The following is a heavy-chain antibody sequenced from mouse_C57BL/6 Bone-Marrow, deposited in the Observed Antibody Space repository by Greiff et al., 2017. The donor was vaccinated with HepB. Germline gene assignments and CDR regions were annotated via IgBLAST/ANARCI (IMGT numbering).Heavy chain of an antibody. CDR1: GYTFTDYY. CDR2: INPNNGGT. J-gene: IGHJ2*01. Sequence: VQLQQSGPELVKPGASVKISCKASGYTFTDYYMNWVKQSHGKSLEWIGDINPNNGGTSYNQKFKGKATLTVDKSSSTAYMELRSLTSEDSAVYYCARGGGYPYYFDYWGQGTTLTVSS. V-gene: IGHV1-26*01. CDR3: ARGGGYPYYFDY. D-gene: IGHD2-2*01.